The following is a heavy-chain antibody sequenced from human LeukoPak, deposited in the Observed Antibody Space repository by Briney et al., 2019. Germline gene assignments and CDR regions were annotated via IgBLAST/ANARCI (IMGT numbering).Heavy chain of an antibody. CDR2: IGGSGGST. CDR3: AKDLPDYGDYIEGS. Sequence: GGSLRLSCAASGFTFSSFAMSWVRQAPGKGLEWVSTIGGSGGSTNYADSVKGRFTFSRDNSKKTLYLQMNSLRAEDTAVYYCAKDLPDYGDYIEGSWGQGTLVTVSS. J-gene: IGHJ5*02. V-gene: IGHV3-23*01. CDR1: GFTFSSFA. D-gene: IGHD4-17*01.